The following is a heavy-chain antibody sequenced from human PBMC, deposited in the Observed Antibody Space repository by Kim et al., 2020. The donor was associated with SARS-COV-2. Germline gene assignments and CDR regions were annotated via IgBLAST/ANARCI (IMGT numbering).Heavy chain of an antibody. Sequence: SETLSLTCTVSGGSISSGGYYWSWNRQHPGKGLEWIGYIYYSGSTYYNPSLKSRVTISVDTSKNQFSRKLSSVTAADTAVYYCARGSIAARTFDYWGQGTLVTVSS. CDR3: ARGSIAARTFDY. CDR2: IYYSGST. D-gene: IGHD6-6*01. CDR1: GGSISSGGYY. J-gene: IGHJ4*02. V-gene: IGHV4-31*03.